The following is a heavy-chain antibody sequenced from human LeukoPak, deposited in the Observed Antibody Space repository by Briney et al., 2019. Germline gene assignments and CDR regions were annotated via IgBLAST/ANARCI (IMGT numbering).Heavy chain of an antibody. V-gene: IGHV3-15*01. CDR2: IKSKTDGATT. CDR1: GFTFNHAW. CDR3: TTVGSSRYYYYFYD. D-gene: IGHD3-22*01. Sequence: PGGSLRLSYAASGFTFNHAWMSWVRQAPGKGLEWVGRIKSKTDGATTEYAAPVKGRFSISRDDSKNTLYLQMNSLKTEDTAVYYCTTVGSSRYYYYFYDWGQGSLVTVSS. J-gene: IGHJ4*02.